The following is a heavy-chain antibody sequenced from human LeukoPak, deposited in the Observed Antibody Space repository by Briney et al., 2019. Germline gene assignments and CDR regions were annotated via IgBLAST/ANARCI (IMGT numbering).Heavy chain of an antibody. CDR2: IIPIFGTA. V-gene: IGHV1-69*13. CDR1: GGTFSSYA. J-gene: IGHJ6*02. CDR3: ARGPSTIFGVVISYYYGMDV. D-gene: IGHD3-3*01. Sequence: SVKVSCKASGGTFSSYAISWVRQAPGQGLEWMGGIIPIFGTANYAQKFQGRVTITADESTSTAYMELSSLRSEDTAVYYCARGPSTIFGVVISYYYGMDVWGQGTRSPSP.